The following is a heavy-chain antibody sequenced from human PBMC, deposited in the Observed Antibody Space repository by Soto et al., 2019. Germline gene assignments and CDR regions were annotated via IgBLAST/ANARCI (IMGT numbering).Heavy chain of an antibody. CDR3: ARGQEGVVATH. V-gene: IGHV4-34*01. Sequence: QVQLQQWGAGLLKPSETLSLNCAVNGGSLSGYYWSWIRQPPGKGLEWIGEIKDGGYTNYSPSLKSXDTXSXATSNNQFSLRLNSVTAADTGVYYCARGQEGVVATHWDQGALVTVSS. CDR1: GGSLSGYY. D-gene: IGHD5-12*01. J-gene: IGHJ4*02. CDR2: IKDGGYT.